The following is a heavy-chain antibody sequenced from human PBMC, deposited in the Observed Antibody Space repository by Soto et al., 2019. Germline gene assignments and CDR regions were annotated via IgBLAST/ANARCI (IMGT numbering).Heavy chain of an antibody. Sequence: ESLKISCKGSGYRFSTYWIAWVLQMPGKGLEWMGIIYPGDSDTKYSPSFQGHVSISVDKSISTAYLQWSSLKASDTAMYYCARPPIEGGREGLDFWGQGTLVTVSS. V-gene: IGHV5-51*01. CDR2: IYPGDSDT. CDR1: GYRFSTYW. J-gene: IGHJ5*01. D-gene: IGHD3-16*01. CDR3: ARPPIEGGREGLDF.